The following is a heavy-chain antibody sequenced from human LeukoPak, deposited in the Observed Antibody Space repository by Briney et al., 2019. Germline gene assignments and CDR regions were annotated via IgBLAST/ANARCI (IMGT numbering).Heavy chain of an antibody. Sequence: GGSLRLSCAASGFTFSSYSMNWVRQAPGKGLEWVSSISSSSSYIYYADSAKGRFTISRDNAKNSLYLQMNSLRAEDTAVYYCASLDKYNWFDPWGQGTLVTVSS. CDR3: ASLDKYNWFDP. V-gene: IGHV3-21*01. J-gene: IGHJ5*02. D-gene: IGHD1-1*01. CDR1: GFTFSSYS. CDR2: ISSSSSYI.